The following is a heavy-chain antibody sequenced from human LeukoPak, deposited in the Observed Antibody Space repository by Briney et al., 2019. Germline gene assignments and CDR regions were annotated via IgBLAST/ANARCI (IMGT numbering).Heavy chain of an antibody. D-gene: IGHD5-12*01. V-gene: IGHV3-72*01. CDR3: ARVGYSGYGIDY. CDR1: GFTFSDHY. Sequence: GGSLRLSCAAFGFTFSDHYMDWVRQAPGKGLEWVGRTRNKANSYTTEYAASVKGRFTISRDDSKNSLYLQMNRLKTEDTAVYYCARVGYSGYGIDYWGQGTLVTVSS. CDR2: TRNKANSYTT. J-gene: IGHJ4*02.